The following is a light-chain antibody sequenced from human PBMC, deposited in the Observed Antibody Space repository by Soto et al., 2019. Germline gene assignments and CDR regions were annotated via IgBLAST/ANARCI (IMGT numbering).Light chain of an antibody. Sequence: DIKMTQSPSTLSAFVGDRVTITCRASQNINSWLAWYQQKPGKAPKLLIYKASTLESGVPSRFSGSGSGTEFALTISSLQPDDLATYFCQQYNTNLFTFGPGTKVDIK. V-gene: IGKV1-5*03. CDR2: KAS. J-gene: IGKJ3*01. CDR1: QNINSW. CDR3: QQYNTNLFT.